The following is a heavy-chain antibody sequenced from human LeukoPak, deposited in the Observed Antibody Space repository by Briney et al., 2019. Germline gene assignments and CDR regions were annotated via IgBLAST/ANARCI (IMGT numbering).Heavy chain of an antibody. D-gene: IGHD7-27*01. J-gene: IGHJ2*01. V-gene: IGHV3-23*01. CDR2: INNGGGST. CDR1: GFTVSSNY. CDR3: AKVTGNFWYFDL. Sequence: GGSLRLSCAASGFTVSSNYMTWVRQAPGKGLEWVSAINNGGGSTYYADSVKGRFTISRDNSKSTLYLQMNSLRAEDTAVYYCAKVTGNFWYFDLWGRGTLVTVSS.